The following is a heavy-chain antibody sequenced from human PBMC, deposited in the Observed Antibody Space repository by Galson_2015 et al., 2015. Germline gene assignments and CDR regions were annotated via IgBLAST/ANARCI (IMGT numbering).Heavy chain of an antibody. Sequence: SVKVSCKASGYTFTSYAMNWVRQAPGQGLEWMGWINTNTGNPTYAQGFTGRFIFSLDTSVSTAYLQISSLKAEDTAVYYCARAGALHESNEEDYWGQGTLVTVS. V-gene: IGHV7-4-1*02. J-gene: IGHJ4*02. CDR1: GYTFTSYA. CDR2: INTNTGNP. CDR3: ARAGALHESNEEDY. D-gene: IGHD3-10*01.